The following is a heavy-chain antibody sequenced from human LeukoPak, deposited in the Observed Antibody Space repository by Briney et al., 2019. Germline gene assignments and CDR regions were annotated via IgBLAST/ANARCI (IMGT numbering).Heavy chain of an antibody. CDR3: ARAGDYGDYRH. CDR1: GGSFSGYY. CDR2: IYYSGST. D-gene: IGHD4-17*01. Sequence: SETLSLTCAVYGGSFSGYYWSWIRQPPGKGLEWIGSIYYSGSTYYNPSLKSRVTISVDTSKNQFSLKVSSVTAADTAVYYCARAGDYGDYRHWGQGTLVTVFS. V-gene: IGHV4-34*01. J-gene: IGHJ4*02.